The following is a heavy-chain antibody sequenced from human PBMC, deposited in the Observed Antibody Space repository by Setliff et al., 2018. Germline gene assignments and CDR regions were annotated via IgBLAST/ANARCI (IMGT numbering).Heavy chain of an antibody. CDR1: GFTFSSHG. V-gene: IGHV3-48*04. J-gene: IGHJ5*02. CDR3: ARDGYPGTS. D-gene: IGHD2-2*03. Sequence: GGSLRLSCVASGFTFSSHGMTWVRLAPGKGLEWISYISTSSSTIYNADSVKGRFAISRDNARNSLYLQMNSLRVEDTAVYYCARDGYPGTSWGQGTLVTVSS. CDR2: ISTSSSTI.